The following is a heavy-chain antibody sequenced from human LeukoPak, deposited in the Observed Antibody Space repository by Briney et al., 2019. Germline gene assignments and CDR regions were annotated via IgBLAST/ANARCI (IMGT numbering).Heavy chain of an antibody. Sequence: SETLSLTCTVSGGSISSYYWSWIRQPPGKGLEWIGYIYYSGSTNYNPSLKSRVTISVDTSKNQFSLKLSSATAADTAVYYCARVLTYYDFWTTPRGVYFDYWGQGTLVTVSS. CDR3: ARVLTYYDFWTTPRGVYFDY. CDR2: IYYSGST. V-gene: IGHV4-59*01. D-gene: IGHD3-3*01. J-gene: IGHJ4*02. CDR1: GGSISSYY.